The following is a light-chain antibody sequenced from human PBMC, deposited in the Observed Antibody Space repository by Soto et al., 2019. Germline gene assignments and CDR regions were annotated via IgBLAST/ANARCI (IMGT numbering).Light chain of an antibody. J-gene: IGLJ1*01. V-gene: IGLV2-23*02. CDR3: CSFARSRIL. CDR1: SSDVGSYNL. CDR2: EVS. Sequence: QSALTQPASVSGSPLQSITISCTGTSSDVGSYNLVSWYQQHPGKAPKLMIYEVSERPAGVSNRFSGSKSGNTASLTISGLQAEDEADYYCCSFARSRILFGTGTKVIVL.